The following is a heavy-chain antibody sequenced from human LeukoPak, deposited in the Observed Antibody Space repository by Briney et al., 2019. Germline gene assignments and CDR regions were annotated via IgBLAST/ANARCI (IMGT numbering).Heavy chain of an antibody. D-gene: IGHD5-12*01. J-gene: IGHJ4*02. V-gene: IGHV3-48*03. CDR3: ARDGGYGDYLDH. Sequence: PGGSLRLSCAASGFTFSSFEMNWVRQAPGKGLEWVSYISSSGNGIYYADSVKGRFTISRDNAKNSLYLQMNSLRAEDTAVYYCARDGGYGDYLDHWGQGTLVTVSS. CDR2: ISSSGNGI. CDR1: GFTFSSFE.